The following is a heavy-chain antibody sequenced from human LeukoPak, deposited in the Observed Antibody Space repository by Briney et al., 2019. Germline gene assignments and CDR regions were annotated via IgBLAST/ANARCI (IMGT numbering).Heavy chain of an antibody. D-gene: IGHD5-24*01. CDR1: GYAFTDYG. CDR2: ISGYTGAT. V-gene: IGHV1-18*04. CDR3: SRGGRSLQPNQISPCYP. Sequence: ASVKVSCKASGYAFTDYGIGWVRQAPGHGLEWLGWISGYTGATNYAQNLQARVTMTTDTATSTAYMELRSLTSEDPAMYYCSRGGRSLQPNQISPCYPWGLGTLFTVSS. J-gene: IGHJ5*02.